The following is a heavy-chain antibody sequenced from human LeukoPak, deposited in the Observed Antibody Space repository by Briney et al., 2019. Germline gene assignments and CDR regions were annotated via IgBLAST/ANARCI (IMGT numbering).Heavy chain of an antibody. J-gene: IGHJ3*02. CDR2: ISGSGGST. CDR3: AKEITMIVVVISDAFDI. V-gene: IGHV3-23*01. CDR1: GFTFSSYA. Sequence: GGSLRLSCAASGFTFSSYAMSWVRQAPGKGLEWVSAISGSGGSTYYADSVKGRFTISRDNSKNTLYLQMNSLRAEDTAVYYCAKEITMIVVVISDAFDIWGQGTMVTVSS. D-gene: IGHD3-22*01.